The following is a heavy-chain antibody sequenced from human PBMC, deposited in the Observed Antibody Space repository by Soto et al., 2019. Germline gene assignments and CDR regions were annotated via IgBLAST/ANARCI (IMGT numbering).Heavy chain of an antibody. CDR1: GGTFSSYA. CDR3: ASPAYSSSWYYFDY. V-gene: IGHV1-69*01. CDR2: IIPIFGTA. Sequence: QVQLVQSGAEVKKPGSSVKVSCKASGGTFSSYAISWVRQAPGQGLEWMGGIIPIFGTANYAQEFQGRVTITADESTSTAYMELSSLRSEDTAVYYCASPAYSSSWYYFDYWGHGTLVTVSS. J-gene: IGHJ4*01. D-gene: IGHD6-13*01.